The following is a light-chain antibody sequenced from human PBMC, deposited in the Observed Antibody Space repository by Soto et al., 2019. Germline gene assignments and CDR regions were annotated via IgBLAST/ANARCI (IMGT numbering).Light chain of an antibody. CDR3: QQLDSYLP. CDR1: QGIDTY. V-gene: IGKV1-9*01. Sequence: IQLTQSPSSLSASVGDRVTITCRTSQGIDTYLAWYQQKPGRAPKLLINAASNLQNGVPSRFSGSGSGTDFTLTISSLQPEDVATYYCQQLDSYLPFGQGTRLEIK. CDR2: AAS. J-gene: IGKJ5*01.